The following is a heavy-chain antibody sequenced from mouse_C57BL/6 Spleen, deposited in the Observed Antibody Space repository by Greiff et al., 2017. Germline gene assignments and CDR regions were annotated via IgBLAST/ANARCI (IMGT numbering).Heavy chain of an antibody. CDR2: INYDGSST. CDR1: GFTFSDYY. Sequence: EVKVVESEGGLVQPGSSMKLSCTASGFTFSDYYMAWVRQVPEKGLEWVANINYDGSSTYYLDSLKSRFIISRDNAKNILYLQMSSLKSEDTATYYCAREDYYDSFGYWGQGALVTVSA. J-gene: IGHJ3*01. D-gene: IGHD2-4*01. CDR3: AREDYYDSFGY. V-gene: IGHV5-16*01.